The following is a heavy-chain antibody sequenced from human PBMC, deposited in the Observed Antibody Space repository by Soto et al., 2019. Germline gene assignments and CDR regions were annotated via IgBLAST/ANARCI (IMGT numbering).Heavy chain of an antibody. Sequence: ASVKVSCKASGGTFSSYTFSWVRQAPGQGLEWMGGIIPIFGTANYAQKFQGRVTITADESTSTAYMELSSLRSEDTAVYYCARIVPAAMRTYYYYYGMDVWGQGTTVTVSS. CDR1: GGTFSSYT. CDR3: ARIVPAAMRTYYYYYGMDV. D-gene: IGHD2-2*01. J-gene: IGHJ6*02. CDR2: IIPIFGTA. V-gene: IGHV1-69*13.